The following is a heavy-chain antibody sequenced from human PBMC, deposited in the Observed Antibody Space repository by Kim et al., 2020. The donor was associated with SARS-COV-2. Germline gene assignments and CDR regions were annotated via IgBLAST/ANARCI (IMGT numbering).Heavy chain of an antibody. D-gene: IGHD3-16*01. Sequence: GGSLRLSCVGSEFTFSDFWIHWVRQAPGKGLVWVSRVSRDGTGTDYGDAVKGRFTISRDNSQDTVFLELKSLRVEDTALYFCARAGAGGGFDYWGHGTRVTVSS. CDR3: ARAGAGGGFDY. J-gene: IGHJ4*01. CDR2: VSRDGTGT. CDR1: EFTFSDFW. V-gene: IGHV3-74*01.